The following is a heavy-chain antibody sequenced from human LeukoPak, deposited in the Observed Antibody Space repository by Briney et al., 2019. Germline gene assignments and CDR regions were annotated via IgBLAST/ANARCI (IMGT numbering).Heavy chain of an antibody. CDR3: AREDKGPAFFDY. CDR1: GGSISSGSYY. D-gene: IGHD2-15*01. V-gene: IGHV4-61*02. Sequence: SETLSLTCTVSGGSISSGSYYWSWIRQPAGKGLEWIGRICTSGSTNYNPSLKSQVTISVDTSKNQFSLKLSSVTAADTAVYYCAREDKGPAFFDYWGQGTLVTVSS. J-gene: IGHJ4*02. CDR2: ICTSGST.